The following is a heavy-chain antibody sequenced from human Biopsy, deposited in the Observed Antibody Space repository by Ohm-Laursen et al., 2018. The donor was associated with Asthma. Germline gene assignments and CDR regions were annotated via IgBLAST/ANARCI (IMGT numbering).Heavy chain of an antibody. CDR1: GGSITSSSYY. Sequence: SDTLSLTCPVSGGSITSSSYYWGWIRQPPGKGMEWIGSMYHSGSPYYHPSLKSRPTISVDTSKNQLSLKMSSVTAADTAVYFCVRHQYSSSWSTFDYWGQGALVTVSS. J-gene: IGHJ4*02. V-gene: IGHV4-39*01. CDR3: VRHQYSSSWSTFDY. CDR2: MYHSGSP. D-gene: IGHD3-22*01.